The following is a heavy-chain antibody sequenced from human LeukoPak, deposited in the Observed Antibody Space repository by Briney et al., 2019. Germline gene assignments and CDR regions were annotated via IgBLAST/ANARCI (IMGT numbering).Heavy chain of an antibody. D-gene: IGHD1-26*01. J-gene: IGHJ6*03. CDR3: ARDPYSGNYGNYYYYYMDV. CDR1: GFTFSSYE. CDR2: ITSSGTYI. Sequence: GGSLRLSCAASGFTFSSYEMNWVRQAPGKGLEWVSSITSSGTYIFYADSVKGRFTISRDNAKNSLYLQMNSLGPEDTAVYYCARDPYSGNYGNYYYYYMDVWGKGTTVTISS. V-gene: IGHV3-21*01.